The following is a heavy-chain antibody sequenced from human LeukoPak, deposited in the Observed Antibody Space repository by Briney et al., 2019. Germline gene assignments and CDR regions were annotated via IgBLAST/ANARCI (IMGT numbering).Heavy chain of an antibody. Sequence: GGSLRLSCAASGFIFSSYWMSWVRQAPRKGLEWVANIKQDGSEKYYVDSVKGRFTISRDNAKNSLFLEMNSLRAEDTAVYYCARHVRFEGVDYWGQGTLVTVSS. CDR3: ARHVRFEGVDY. CDR2: IKQDGSEK. J-gene: IGHJ4*02. CDR1: GFIFSSYW. V-gene: IGHV3-7*01. D-gene: IGHD3-3*01.